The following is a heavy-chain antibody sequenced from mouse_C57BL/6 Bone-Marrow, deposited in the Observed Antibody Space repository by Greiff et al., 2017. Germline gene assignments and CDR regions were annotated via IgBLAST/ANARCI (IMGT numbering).Heavy chain of an antibody. J-gene: IGHJ4*01. CDR2: IYPGDGDT. Sequence: QVQLKESGPELVKPGASVKISCKASGYAFSSSWMNWVKQRPGKGLEWLGRIYPGDGDTNNNGKFKGKATLTADKSSSTAYMQLSSLTSEDSAVYFCARSVVADYYAMDYWGQGTSVTVSS. CDR1: GYAFSSSW. D-gene: IGHD1-1*01. V-gene: IGHV1-82*01. CDR3: ARSVVADYYAMDY.